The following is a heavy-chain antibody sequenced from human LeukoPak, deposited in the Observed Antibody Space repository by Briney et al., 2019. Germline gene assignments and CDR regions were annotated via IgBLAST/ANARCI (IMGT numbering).Heavy chain of an antibody. CDR3: ARDGETVGATG. V-gene: IGHV4-39*07. D-gene: IGHD1-26*01. CDR1: GGSISSSSYY. Sequence: PSETLSLTCTVSGGSISSSSYYWGWIRQPPGKGLEWIGSIYYSGSTYYNPSLKSRVTISVDTSKNQFSLKLSSVTAADTAVYYCARDGETVGATGWGQGTLVTVSS. CDR2: IYYSGST. J-gene: IGHJ4*02.